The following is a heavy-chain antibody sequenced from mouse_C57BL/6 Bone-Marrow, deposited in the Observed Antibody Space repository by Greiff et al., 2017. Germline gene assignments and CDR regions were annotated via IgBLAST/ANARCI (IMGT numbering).Heavy chain of an antibody. CDR1: GYTFTSYW. Sequence: QVHVKQPGAELVKPGASVKMSCKASGYTFTSYWITWVKQRPGQGLEWIGDIYPGSGSTNYNEKFKSKATLTVDTSSSTAYMQLSSLTSEDSAVYYCAVYGSSYWGQGTLVTVSA. D-gene: IGHD1-1*01. V-gene: IGHV1-55*01. CDR3: AVYGSSY. CDR2: IYPGSGST. J-gene: IGHJ3*01.